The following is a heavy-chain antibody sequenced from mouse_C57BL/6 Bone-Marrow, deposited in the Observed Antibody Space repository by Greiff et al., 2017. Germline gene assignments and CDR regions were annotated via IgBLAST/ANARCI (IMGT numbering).Heavy chain of an antibody. D-gene: IGHD2-4*01. J-gene: IGHJ4*01. V-gene: IGHV5-2*01. CDR1: EYEFPSHD. CDR2: INSDGGSY. Sequence: EVKLMESGGGLVQPGESLKLSCESNEYEFPSHDMSWVRKTPEKRLELVAAINSDGGSYYYPDTMERRFIISRDNTKKTLYLQMSSLRSEDTALYYCARQSTMITTGAMDYWGQGTSVTVSS. CDR3: ARQSTMITTGAMDY.